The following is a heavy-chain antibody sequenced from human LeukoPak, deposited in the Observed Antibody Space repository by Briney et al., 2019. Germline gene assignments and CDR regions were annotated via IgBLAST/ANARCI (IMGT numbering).Heavy chain of an antibody. CDR3: AIRTPVDIVATLGERVKKGLDY. Sequence: ASVKVSCKASGYTFTSYDINWLRQATGQGLEWMGWMNPNSGNTGYAQKFQVRVTMTRNTSMSTAYMELSSLRSEDTAVYYCAIRTPVDIVATLGERVKKGLDYWGQGTLVTVSS. J-gene: IGHJ4*02. D-gene: IGHD5-12*01. CDR2: MNPNSGNT. V-gene: IGHV1-8*01. CDR1: GYTFTSYD.